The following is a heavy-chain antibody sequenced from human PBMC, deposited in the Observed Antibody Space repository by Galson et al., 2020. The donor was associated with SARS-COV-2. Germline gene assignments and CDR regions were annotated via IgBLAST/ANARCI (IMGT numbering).Heavy chain of an antibody. D-gene: IGHD2-15*01. CDR3: ARDPVGYCSGGSCYSGGFDY. CDR1: GGSISSYY. J-gene: IGHJ4*02. Sequence: ETSETLSLTCTVSGGSISSYYWSWIRQPAGKGLEWIGRIYTSGSTNYNTSLKSRFTMSVDTSKHQFSLKLSSVTAADTAVYYCARDPVGYCSGGSCYSGGFDYWGQGTLVTVSS. CDR2: IYTSGST. V-gene: IGHV4-4*07.